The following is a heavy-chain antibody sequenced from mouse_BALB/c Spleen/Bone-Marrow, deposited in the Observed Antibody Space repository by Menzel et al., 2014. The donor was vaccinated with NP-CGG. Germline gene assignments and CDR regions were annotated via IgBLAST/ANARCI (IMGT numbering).Heavy chain of an antibody. D-gene: IGHD1-2*01. J-gene: IGHJ2*01. CDR3: ARDYGYYFDY. V-gene: IGHV1-69*02. CDR2: IDPSDSET. CDR1: GYTFTSYW. Sequence: QVQLQQSGAELVKPGAPVKLSRKTSGYTFTSYWMSWVKQRPGRGLEWIGRIDPSDSETHYNQKFKDKATLTVDKSSSTAYIQLSSLTSEDSAVYYCARDYGYYFDYWGQGTTLTVSS.